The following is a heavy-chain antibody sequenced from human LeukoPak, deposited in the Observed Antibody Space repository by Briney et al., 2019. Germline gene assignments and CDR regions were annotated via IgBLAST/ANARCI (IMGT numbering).Heavy chain of an antibody. Sequence: PSGTLSLTCTASDGTISSYYMSWIRQPPGKGLEWIGYIHSSGSTLYNPSPMSGVTTSPDTSNNQFSLMLSTRISAETAAYYYAKLGSFSNHSGQGTLVSVSS. CDR1: DGTISSYY. CDR2: IHSSGST. J-gene: IGHJ5*02. D-gene: IGHD1-26*01. CDR3: AKLGSFSNH. V-gene: IGHV4-4*09.